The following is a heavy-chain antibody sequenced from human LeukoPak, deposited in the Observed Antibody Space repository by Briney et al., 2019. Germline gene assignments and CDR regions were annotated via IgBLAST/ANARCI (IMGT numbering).Heavy chain of an antibody. V-gene: IGHV1-18*01. D-gene: IGHD1-26*01. Sequence: VASVKVSCKASGYTFTSYGISWVRQAPGQGLEWMGWISAYNGNTNYAQKLQGRVTMTTDTSTSTAYTELRSLRSDDTAVYYCARLPYSGSYWGGHYWGQGTLVTVSS. J-gene: IGHJ4*02. CDR3: ARLPYSGSYWGGHY. CDR1: GYTFTSYG. CDR2: ISAYNGNT.